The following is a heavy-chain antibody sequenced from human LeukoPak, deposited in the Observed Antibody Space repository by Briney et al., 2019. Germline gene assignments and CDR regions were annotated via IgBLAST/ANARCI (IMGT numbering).Heavy chain of an antibody. J-gene: IGHJ4*02. CDR2: ISYDGSNK. D-gene: IGHD3-22*01. V-gene: IGHV3-30-3*01. CDR3: ARGGGYDSSGYYVY. Sequence: GGSPRLSCAASGFTFSSYAMHWVRQAPGKGLEWVAVISYDGSNKYYADSVKGRFTISRDNSKNTLYLQMSSLRAEDTAVYYCARGGGYDSSGYYVYWGQGTLVTVSS. CDR1: GFTFSSYA.